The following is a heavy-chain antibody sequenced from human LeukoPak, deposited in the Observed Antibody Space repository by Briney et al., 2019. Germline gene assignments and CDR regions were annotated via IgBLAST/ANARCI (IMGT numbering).Heavy chain of an antibody. CDR2: INPSGGST. CDR1: GYTFTKYY. D-gene: IGHD3-10*01. CDR3: ARDKQGGLPLVRGGYFHY. J-gene: IGHJ4*02. V-gene: IGHV1-46*01. Sequence: GASVKVSCKASGYTFTKYYMHSVRQAPGQGLEWMGMINPSGGSTDYAQKFQGRVTITRDTSTSTVYMELSSLRSEDTAMYYCARDKQGGLPLVRGGYFHYWGQGTLVTVSS.